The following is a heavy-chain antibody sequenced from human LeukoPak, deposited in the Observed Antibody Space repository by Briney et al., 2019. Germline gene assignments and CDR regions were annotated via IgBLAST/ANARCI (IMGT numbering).Heavy chain of an antibody. Sequence: ASVKVSCKASGYTFTSYGISWVRQAPGQGLEWMGWINFYNGNIDYAQKLQGRVTMTTDTSTSTASMELRSLRSDDTAVYYCARGLQETLAWLKAFSAFDIWGQGTMVTVSS. V-gene: IGHV1-18*01. CDR3: ARGLQETLAWLKAFSAFDI. CDR1: GYTFTSYG. J-gene: IGHJ3*02. CDR2: INFYNGNI. D-gene: IGHD5-24*01.